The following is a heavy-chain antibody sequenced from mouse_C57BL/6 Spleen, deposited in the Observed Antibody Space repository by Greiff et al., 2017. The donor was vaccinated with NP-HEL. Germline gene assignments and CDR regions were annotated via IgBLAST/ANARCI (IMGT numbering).Heavy chain of an antibody. Sequence: VQGVESGPELVKPGASVKISCKASGYAFSSSWMNWVKQRPGKGLEWIGRIYPGDGDTNYNGKVKGKATLTADKSSSTAYMQLSSLTSEDSAVYFCARDYGTDYWGQGTTLTVSS. CDR1: GYAFSSSW. CDR3: ARDYGTDY. CDR2: IYPGDGDT. J-gene: IGHJ2*01. V-gene: IGHV1-82*01. D-gene: IGHD1-1*01.